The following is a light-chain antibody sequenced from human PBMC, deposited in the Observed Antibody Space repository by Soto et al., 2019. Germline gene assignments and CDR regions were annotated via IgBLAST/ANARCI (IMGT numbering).Light chain of an antibody. Sequence: QSALTQPPSASGSPEQSVTISCTGTSSDVGGYNYVSWYQQHPGKAPKLMIYEVSKRPSGVPDRFSGSKSGNTASLTVSGLRAEDEADYYCSSYAGSNVFGTGTKLTVL. CDR2: EVS. J-gene: IGLJ1*01. CDR3: SSYAGSNV. V-gene: IGLV2-8*01. CDR1: SSDVGGYNY.